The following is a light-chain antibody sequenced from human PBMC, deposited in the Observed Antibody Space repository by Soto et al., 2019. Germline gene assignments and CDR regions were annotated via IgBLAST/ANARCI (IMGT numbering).Light chain of an antibody. CDR2: EVS. J-gene: IGLJ1*01. V-gene: IGLV2-23*02. Sequence: QSALTQPASVSGSPGQSNTISCTGTSSDVGSYNLVSWYQQHPGKAPKLMIYEVSKRPSGVSNRFSGSKSGNTASLTISGLQAEDEADYYCCSYAGSSTVFGTGTKLTVL. CDR3: CSYAGSSTV. CDR1: SSDVGSYNL.